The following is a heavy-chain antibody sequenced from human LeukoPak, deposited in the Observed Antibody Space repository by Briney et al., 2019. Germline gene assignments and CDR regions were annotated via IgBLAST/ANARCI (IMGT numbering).Heavy chain of an antibody. D-gene: IGHD3-10*01. Sequence: PSQTLSLTCTVSGGSISSGDYYWSWIRQPPGKGLEWIGYIYYSGSTNYNPSLKSRVTISVDTSKNQFSLKLSSVTAADTAVYYCARVVSEGKYVRVGGYYYYGMDVWGKGTTVTVSS. J-gene: IGHJ6*04. CDR3: ARVVSEGKYVRVGGYYYYGMDV. CDR2: IYYSGST. V-gene: IGHV4-30-4*01. CDR1: GGSISSGDYY.